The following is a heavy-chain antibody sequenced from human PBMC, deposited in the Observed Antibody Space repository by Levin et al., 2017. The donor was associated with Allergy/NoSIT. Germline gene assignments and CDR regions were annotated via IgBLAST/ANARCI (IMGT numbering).Heavy chain of an antibody. CDR2: ISYDGSNK. Sequence: GESLKISCAASGFTFSSYGMHWVRQAPGKGLEWVAVISYDGSNKYYADSVKGRFTISRDNSKNTLYLQMNSLRAEDTAVYYCAKSQYDYVWGSYRYKPNDWYFDLWGRGTLVTVSS. D-gene: IGHD3-16*02. CDR1: GFTFSSYG. CDR3: AKSQYDYVWGSYRYKPNDWYFDL. J-gene: IGHJ2*01. V-gene: IGHV3-30*18.